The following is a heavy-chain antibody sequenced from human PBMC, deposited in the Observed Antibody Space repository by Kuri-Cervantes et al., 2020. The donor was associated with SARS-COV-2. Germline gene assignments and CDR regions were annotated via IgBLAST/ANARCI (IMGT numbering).Heavy chain of an antibody. J-gene: IGHJ4*02. CDR3: ARDLYYYDSSGYYDY. D-gene: IGHD3-22*01. V-gene: IGHV3-11*05. CDR2: ISSSSSYT. CDR1: GFTFSSYW. Sequence: GGSLRLSCAASGFTFSSYWMHWVRQAPGKGLEWVSYISSSSSYTNYADSVKGRFTISRDNAKNSLYLQMNSLRAEDTAVYYCARDLYYYDSSGYYDYWGQGTLVTVSS.